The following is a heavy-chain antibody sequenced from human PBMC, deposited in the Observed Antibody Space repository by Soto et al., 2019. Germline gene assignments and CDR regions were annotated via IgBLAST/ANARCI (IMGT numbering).Heavy chain of an antibody. CDR3: VKEGSGWYSRGCFDF. J-gene: IGHJ3*01. V-gene: IGHV3-23*01. Sequence: WSLRLSCAASGLTFSNYAMNWVRQAPGKGLEWVSNISDSGGSTYYADSVKGRFTISRDNSKNTLYLQMNSLRGRDTAIYYCVKEGSGWYSRGCFDFWGRGTMVTVSS. D-gene: IGHD6-19*01. CDR1: GLTFSNYA. CDR2: ISDSGGST.